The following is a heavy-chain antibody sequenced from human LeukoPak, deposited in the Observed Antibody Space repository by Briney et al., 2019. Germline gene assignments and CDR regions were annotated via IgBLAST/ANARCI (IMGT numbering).Heavy chain of an antibody. CDR2: IFHSGST. Sequence: SETLSLTCTVSGGSISSYYWSWIRQPPGKGLEWIGYIFHSGSTYYNPSLKSRVSISVDRSKNQFSLRLSSVTAADTAVYHCARDSSGHAVDYWGQGTLVTVSS. V-gene: IGHV4-59*12. D-gene: IGHD6-19*01. CDR3: ARDSSGHAVDY. CDR1: GGSISSYY. J-gene: IGHJ4*02.